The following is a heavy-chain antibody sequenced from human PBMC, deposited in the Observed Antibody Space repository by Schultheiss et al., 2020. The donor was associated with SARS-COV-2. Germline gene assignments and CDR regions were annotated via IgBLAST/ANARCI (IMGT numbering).Heavy chain of an antibody. J-gene: IGHJ3*02. Sequence: GGSLRLSCAASGFTFSSYAMSWVRQAPGKGLEWVSAISGSGGSTYYADSVKGRFTISRENAKNSLYLQMNSLRAEDTAVYYCARKRWPDAFDIWGQGTMVTVSS. CDR3: ARKRWPDAFDI. CDR2: ISGSGGST. CDR1: GFTFSSYA. D-gene: IGHD4-23*01. V-gene: IGHV3-23*01.